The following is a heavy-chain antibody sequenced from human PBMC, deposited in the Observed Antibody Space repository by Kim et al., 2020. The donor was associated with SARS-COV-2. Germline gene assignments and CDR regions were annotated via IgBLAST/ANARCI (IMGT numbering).Heavy chain of an antibody. CDR1: GGSISSYY. Sequence: SETLSLTCTVSGGSISSYYWSWIRQPPGKGLEWIGYIYYSGSTNYNPSLKSRVTISVDTSKNQFSLKLSSVTAADTAVYYCARVSNNWNDAGYYYYYMDVWGKGTTVTVSS. CDR2: IYYSGST. V-gene: IGHV4-59*01. J-gene: IGHJ6*03. CDR3: ARVSNNWNDAGYYYYYMDV. D-gene: IGHD1-20*01.